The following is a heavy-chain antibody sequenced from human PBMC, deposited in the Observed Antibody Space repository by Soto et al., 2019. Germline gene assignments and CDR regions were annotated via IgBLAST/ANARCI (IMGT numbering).Heavy chain of an antibody. CDR3: AREIFAPDYYGSWSYFPPPHYYGMDV. V-gene: IGHV1-2*04. CDR1: GYTFTGYY. CDR2: INPNSGGT. Sequence: ASVKVSCKASGYTFTGYYMHWVRQAPGQGLEWMGWINPNSGGTNYAQKFQGWVTMTRDTSISTAYMELSRLRSDDTAVYYCAREIFAPDYYGSWSYFPPPHYYGMDVWGQGTTVTVSS. J-gene: IGHJ6*02. D-gene: IGHD3-10*01.